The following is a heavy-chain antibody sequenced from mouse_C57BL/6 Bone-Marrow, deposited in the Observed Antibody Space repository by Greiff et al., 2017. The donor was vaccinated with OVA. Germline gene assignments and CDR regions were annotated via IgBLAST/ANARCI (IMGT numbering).Heavy chain of an antibody. V-gene: IGHV5-17*01. CDR3: ANYYGSSDLAWFAY. J-gene: IGHJ3*01. CDR1: GFTFSDYG. Sequence: EVQGVESGGGLVKPGGSLKLSCAASGFTFSDYGMHWVRQAPEKGLEWVAYISSGSSTIYYADTVKGRFTISRDNAKNTLFLQMTSLRSEDTAMYYCANYYGSSDLAWFAYWGQGTLVTVSA. D-gene: IGHD1-1*01. CDR2: ISSGSSTI.